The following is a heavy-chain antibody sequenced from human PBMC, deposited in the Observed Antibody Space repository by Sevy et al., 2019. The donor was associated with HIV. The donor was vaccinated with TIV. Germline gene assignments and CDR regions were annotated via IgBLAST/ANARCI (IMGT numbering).Heavy chain of an antibody. CDR2: IYHSGST. Sequence: SETLSLTCAVSGGSISSSNWWSWVRQPPGKGLEWIGEIYHSGSTNYNPSLKSRVTISVDKSKNQFSLKLSSVTAADTAVYYCARGLGVLRTILVNWFDPWGQGTLVTVSS. CDR1: GGSISSSNW. D-gene: IGHD3-9*01. J-gene: IGHJ5*02. CDR3: ARGLGVLRTILVNWFDP. V-gene: IGHV4-4*02.